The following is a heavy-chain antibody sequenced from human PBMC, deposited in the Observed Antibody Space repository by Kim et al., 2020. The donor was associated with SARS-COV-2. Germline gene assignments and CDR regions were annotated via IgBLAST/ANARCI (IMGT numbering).Heavy chain of an antibody. CDR1: GGSISSYY. V-gene: IGHV4-59*13. CDR2: IYYSGST. Sequence: SETLSLTCTVSGGSISSYYWSWIRQPPGKGLEWIGYIYYSGSTNYNPSLKSRVTISVDTSKNQFSLKLSSVTAADTAVYYFARGVYSGVSDYWGQGTLVTVSS. CDR3: ARGVYSGVSDY. J-gene: IGHJ4*02. D-gene: IGHD1-26*01.